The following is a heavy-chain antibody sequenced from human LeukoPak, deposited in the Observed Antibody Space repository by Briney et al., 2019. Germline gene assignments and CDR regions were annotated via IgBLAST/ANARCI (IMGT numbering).Heavy chain of an antibody. CDR3: ASDRSYDKGPLDY. Sequence: ASMKVSCKASGYTFTDYDMHWVRQAPGQGLEWMGCINPNSGDTKYAQKFHGWVTMTRAASISPAYMELSRLTSDDTAVYYCASDRSYDKGPLDYWGQGTLVTVSS. D-gene: IGHD3-22*01. CDR2: INPNSGDT. CDR1: GYTFTDYD. V-gene: IGHV1-2*04. J-gene: IGHJ4*02.